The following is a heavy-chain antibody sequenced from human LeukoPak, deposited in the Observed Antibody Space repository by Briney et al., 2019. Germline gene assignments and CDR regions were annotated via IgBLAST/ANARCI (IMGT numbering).Heavy chain of an antibody. CDR3: ARSIAAAGSDWFDP. Sequence: SETLSLTCTVSGGSIDNYYWSWIRQPPGKGLEWIGYIYSSGSTNYNPSLKSRVSISVNTSTNQFSLRLSSVTAADTAVYYCARSIAAAGSDWFDPWGQGTLVTVSS. J-gene: IGHJ5*02. V-gene: IGHV4-59*01. D-gene: IGHD6-13*01. CDR1: GGSIDNYY. CDR2: IYSSGST.